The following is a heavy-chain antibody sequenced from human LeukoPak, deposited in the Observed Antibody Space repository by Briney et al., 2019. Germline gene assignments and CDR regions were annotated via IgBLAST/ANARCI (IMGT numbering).Heavy chain of an antibody. J-gene: IGHJ6*03. Sequence: GGSLRLSCAASGFTFSSYAMSWVRQAPGKGLEWVSAISGSGGSTYYADSVKGRFTISRDNSKNTLYLQMNSLRAEDTAVYYCAKPLDSGSWNYYYMDVWGKGTTVTVSS. CDR3: AKPLDSGSWNYYYMDV. CDR2: ISGSGGST. CDR1: GFTFSSYA. D-gene: IGHD6-13*01. V-gene: IGHV3-23*01.